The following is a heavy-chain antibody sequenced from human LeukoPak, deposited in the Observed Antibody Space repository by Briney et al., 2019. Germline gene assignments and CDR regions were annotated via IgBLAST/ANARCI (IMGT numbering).Heavy chain of an antibody. V-gene: IGHV4-39*01. CDR3: ARRTSFSSGFDS. D-gene: IGHD6-25*01. CDR1: GGSISSYY. CDR2: FYYSGST. J-gene: IGHJ5*01. Sequence: SETLSLTCTVSGGSISSYYWGWIRQPPGKGLEWIGNFYYSGSTYYNPSLKSRVTISVDTSKSQFSLRLTSVTATDTAVYYCARRTSFSSGFDSWGQGTLVTVSS.